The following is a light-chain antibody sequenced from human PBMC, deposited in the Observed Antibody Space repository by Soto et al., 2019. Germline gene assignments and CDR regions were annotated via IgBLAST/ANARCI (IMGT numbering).Light chain of an antibody. V-gene: IGKV3-15*01. J-gene: IGKJ1*01. CDR2: RAS. CDR3: LQYHNLWA. Sequence: ILMTQSPATVSVSPGESATLSCRASQNISYNVAWYQHRPGQAPRLLIYRASTRAPGVPARFSGSGSGTEVTLTISSLQPEDFTVYSCLQYHNLWAFGQGTKVEI. CDR1: QNISYN.